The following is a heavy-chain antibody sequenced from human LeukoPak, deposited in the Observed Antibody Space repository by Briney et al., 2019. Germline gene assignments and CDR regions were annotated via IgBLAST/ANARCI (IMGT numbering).Heavy chain of an antibody. CDR2: IYYSGST. J-gene: IGHJ5*02. CDR1: GGSISSGGYY. D-gene: IGHD6-6*01. Sequence: SETLSLTCTVSGGSISSGGYYWSWIRQHPGKGLEWIGYIYYSGSTYYNPSLKSRVTISVDTSKNQFSLKLSSVTAADTAVYYCARVGVGQRAARVFDPWGQGTLVTVSS. V-gene: IGHV4-31*03. CDR3: ARVGVGQRAARVFDP.